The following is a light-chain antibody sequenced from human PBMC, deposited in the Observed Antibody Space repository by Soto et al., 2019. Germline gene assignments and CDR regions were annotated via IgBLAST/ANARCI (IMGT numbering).Light chain of an antibody. J-gene: IGKJ1*01. Sequence: DIVLTQSPGTLSLSPGESAALSCRASQSVTSDYLVWYRQKPGQAPRLLIYAVSSWAAGIQDRFSGSGSGTYFTLTITRLEPEDSAVYYCQQHSSSPWTFGQGTRVEV. CDR3: QQHSSSPWT. V-gene: IGKV3-20*01. CDR1: QSVTSDY. CDR2: AVS.